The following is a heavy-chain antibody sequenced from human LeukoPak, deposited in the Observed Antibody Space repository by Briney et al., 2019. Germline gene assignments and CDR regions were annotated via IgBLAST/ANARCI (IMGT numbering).Heavy chain of an antibody. J-gene: IGHJ3*01. Sequence: ASVKVSCKASGYTFTGYYMHWVRQAPGQGPEWMGVISPSGGSTTYAQKFQGRVTLTRDMSTSTDYLELSSLRSEDTAVYYCARDYDILTGFYVLGAFDVWGQGTMVTVSS. CDR2: ISPSGGST. D-gene: IGHD3-9*01. CDR1: GYTFTGYY. V-gene: IGHV1-46*01. CDR3: ARDYDILTGFYVLGAFDV.